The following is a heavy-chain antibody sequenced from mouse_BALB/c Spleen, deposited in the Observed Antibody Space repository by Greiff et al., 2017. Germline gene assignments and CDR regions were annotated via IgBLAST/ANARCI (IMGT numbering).Heavy chain of an antibody. CDR2: IWGDGST. Sequence: VKLMESGPGLVAPSQSLSITCTVSGFSLTDYGVNWVRQPPGKGLEWLGMIWGDGSTDYNSALKSRLSITKDNSKSQVFLKMNSLQTDDTARYYCARGPITTVWGGFDYWGQGTTLTVSS. D-gene: IGHD1-1*01. CDR1: GFSLTDYG. V-gene: IGHV2-6-7*01. J-gene: IGHJ2*01. CDR3: ARGPITTVWGGFDY.